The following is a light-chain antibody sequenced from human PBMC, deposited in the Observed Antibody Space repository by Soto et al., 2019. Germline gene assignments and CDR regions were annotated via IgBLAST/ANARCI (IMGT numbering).Light chain of an antibody. CDR1: QSVSSNY. V-gene: IGKV3-20*01. Sequence: EIVLTQSPGTPSLSPGERATLSCRASQSVSSNYLAWYQQKPGQAPRPLIYGASSRVTGIPDRFSGSGAGTDFTLTISRLEPEDFAVYYCQQYGSSPWTFGQGTKVEIK. CDR2: GAS. J-gene: IGKJ1*01. CDR3: QQYGSSPWT.